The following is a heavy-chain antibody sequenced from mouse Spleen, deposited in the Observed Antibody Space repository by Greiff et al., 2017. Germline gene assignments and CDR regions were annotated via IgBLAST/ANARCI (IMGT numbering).Heavy chain of an antibody. Sequence: EVKLMESGGGLVKPGGSLKLSCAASGFTFSSYGMSWVRQTPEKRLEWVATISGGGSYTYYPDSVKGRFTISRDNAKNNLYLQMSSLRSEDTALYYCARPVLGRGFAYWGQGTLVTVSA. CDR3: ARPVLGRGFAY. V-gene: IGHV5-9-2*01. CDR1: GFTFSSYG. J-gene: IGHJ3*01. CDR2: ISGGGSYT. D-gene: IGHD4-1*01.